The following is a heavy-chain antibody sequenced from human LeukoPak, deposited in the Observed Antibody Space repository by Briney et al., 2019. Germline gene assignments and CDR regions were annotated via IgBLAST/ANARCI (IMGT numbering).Heavy chain of an antibody. Sequence: PGGSLRLSCAASGFTFSSYEMNWVRQAPGKGLEWVSYISSSGRTIYYAASVKGRFTISRDNAKNSLYLQMNSLRAEDTAVYYCARDRDGYRNYFDYWGQGTLVTVSS. V-gene: IGHV3-48*03. CDR3: ARDRDGYRNYFDY. CDR1: GFTFSSYE. J-gene: IGHJ4*02. CDR2: ISSSGRTI. D-gene: IGHD5-24*01.